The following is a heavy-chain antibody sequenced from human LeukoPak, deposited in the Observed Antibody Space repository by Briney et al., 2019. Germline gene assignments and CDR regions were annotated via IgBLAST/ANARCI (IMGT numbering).Heavy chain of an antibody. J-gene: IGHJ4*02. CDR2: INHSGST. D-gene: IGHD6-19*01. Sequence: PSETLSLTCAVYGGSFSGYYWSWIRQPPGKGLEWIGEINHSGSTNYNPSLKSRVTISVDTSKNQFSLKLSSVTAADTAVYYCARLAYGSVAWLFDYWGQGTLVTVSS. CDR1: GGSFSGYY. CDR3: ARLAYGSVAWLFDY. V-gene: IGHV4-34*01.